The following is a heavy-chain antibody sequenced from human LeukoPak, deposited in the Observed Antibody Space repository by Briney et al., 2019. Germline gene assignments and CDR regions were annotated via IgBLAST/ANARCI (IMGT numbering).Heavy chain of an antibody. CDR3: ARYLGGGPPGY. D-gene: IGHD4-23*01. Sequence: GGALRLSSAPSRFSSSADWISSGRPALGEGLEWVAHINREGSEEYYADSVKGRVTLSRDNAKNSLYLQRNDLTVEDTAVYYCARYLGGGPPGYWGQGTLVSVSS. V-gene: IGHV3-7*01. CDR2: INREGSEE. J-gene: IGHJ4*02. CDR1: RFSSSADW.